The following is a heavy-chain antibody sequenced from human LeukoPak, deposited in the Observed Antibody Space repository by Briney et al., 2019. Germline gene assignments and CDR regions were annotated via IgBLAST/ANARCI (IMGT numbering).Heavy chain of an antibody. J-gene: IGHJ5*02. V-gene: IGHV7-4-1*02. CDR2: IDTNTGNP. Sequence: ASVKVSCKASGYTFTSYDMNWVRQAPGQGLEWMGWIDTNTGNPTYAQGFTGRFVFSLDTSVSTAYLQISSLKAEDTALYYCARQSPPVVPAAMPWFDPWGQGTLVTVSS. D-gene: IGHD2-2*01. CDR1: GYTFTSYD. CDR3: ARQSPPVVPAAMPWFDP.